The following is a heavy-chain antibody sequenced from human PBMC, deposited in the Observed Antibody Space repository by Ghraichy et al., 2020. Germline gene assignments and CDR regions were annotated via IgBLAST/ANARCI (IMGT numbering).Heavy chain of an antibody. J-gene: IGHJ3*02. Sequence: GGSLRLSCAASGFTFGGYWMAWVRQAPGKGLEWVANVKKDGGEAYYVDSVKGRFTISRDNAKNSLYLQMNNLRVDDSAVYYCARVLKYGDAFDIWGQGTMVTVSS. CDR2: VKKDGGEA. V-gene: IGHV3-7*01. D-gene: IGHD2/OR15-2a*01. CDR3: ARVLKYGDAFDI. CDR1: GFTFGGYW.